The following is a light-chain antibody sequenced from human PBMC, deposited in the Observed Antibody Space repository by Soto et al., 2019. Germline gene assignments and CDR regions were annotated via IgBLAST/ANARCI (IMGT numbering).Light chain of an antibody. J-gene: IGKJ1*01. CDR2: DVS. Sequence: DLQMTQSPSTLSASVGDIVTITCRASQSISSWLAWYQQKPGKASKLLIYDVSSLESGVPSRFSGSGSGTEFTLTISSLQPEDFATYYCLQHNSYPRTFGQGTKV. CDR3: LQHNSYPRT. V-gene: IGKV1-5*01. CDR1: QSISSW.